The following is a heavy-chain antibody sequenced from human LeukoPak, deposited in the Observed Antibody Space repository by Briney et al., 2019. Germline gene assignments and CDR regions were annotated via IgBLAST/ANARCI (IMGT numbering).Heavy chain of an antibody. J-gene: IGHJ5*02. V-gene: IGHV1-18*01. CDR3: ARLCGIAVADR. CDR1: GYTFTSYG. Sequence: EASVKVSCKASGYTFTSYGISWVRQAPGQGLEWMGWISAYNGNTNYAQKLQGRVTMTTDTSTSTACMELRSLRSDDTAVYYCARLCGIAVADRWGQGTLVTVSS. CDR2: ISAYNGNT. D-gene: IGHD6-19*01.